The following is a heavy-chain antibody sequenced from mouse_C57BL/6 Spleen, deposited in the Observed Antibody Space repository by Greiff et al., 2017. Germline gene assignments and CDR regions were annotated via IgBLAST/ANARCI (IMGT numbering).Heavy chain of an antibody. Sequence: VKLVESGAELVKPGASVKISCKASGYAFSSYWMNWVKQRPGKGLEWIGQIYPGDGDTNSNGKFKGKATLTADKSSSTAYMQLSSLTSEDSAVYFCARYYGSSYNWYFDVWGTGTTVTVSS. CDR3: ARYYGSSYNWYFDV. CDR2: IYPGDGDT. D-gene: IGHD1-1*01. V-gene: IGHV1-80*01. CDR1: GYAFSSYW. J-gene: IGHJ1*03.